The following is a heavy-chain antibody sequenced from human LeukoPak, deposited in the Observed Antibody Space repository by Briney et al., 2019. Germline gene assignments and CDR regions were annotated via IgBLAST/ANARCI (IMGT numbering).Heavy chain of an antibody. Sequence: GGSLRLSCAASGLTFSTYATNWVRQPPGKWLEWVSAISAIGGSSHYADSVRGRFTISRENSKNTRYLEMNSLRAEDSAVYYCASQGGSYSGLFNYWGQGTLVSVSS. J-gene: IGHJ4*02. CDR1: GLTFSTYA. V-gene: IGHV3-23*01. CDR2: ISAIGGSS. CDR3: ASQGGSYSGLFNY. D-gene: IGHD1-26*01.